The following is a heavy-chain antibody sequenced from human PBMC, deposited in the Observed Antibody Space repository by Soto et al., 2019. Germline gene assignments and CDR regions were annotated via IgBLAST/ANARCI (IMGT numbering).Heavy chain of an antibody. CDR1: GGSISPYY. J-gene: IGHJ5*02. CDR2: IYYGGST. V-gene: IGHV4-59*08. CDR3: ATSNWFDP. Sequence: SETLSLTCTVSGGSISPYYWSWIRQPPGKGLEWVGYIYYGGSTSYNPSLKSRITISLETSKSQISLRLSSVTAADTAVYYCATSNWFDPWGQGTLVTVSS.